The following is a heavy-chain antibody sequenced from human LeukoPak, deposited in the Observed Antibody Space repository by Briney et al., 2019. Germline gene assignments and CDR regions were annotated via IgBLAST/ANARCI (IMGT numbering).Heavy chain of an antibody. D-gene: IGHD2-8*01. J-gene: IGHJ4*02. V-gene: IGHV1-69*05. Sequence: SVKVSCKASGGTFSSYAISWVRQAPGQGLGWMGRIIPIFGTANYAQKFQGRVTITTDESTSTAYMELSSLRSEDTAVYYCAGENCTNGVCRFDYWGQGTLVTVSS. CDR2: IIPIFGTA. CDR1: GGTFSSYA. CDR3: AGENCTNGVCRFDY.